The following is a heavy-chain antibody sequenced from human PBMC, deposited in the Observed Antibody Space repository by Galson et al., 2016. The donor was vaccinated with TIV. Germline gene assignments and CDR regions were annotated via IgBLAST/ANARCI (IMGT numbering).Heavy chain of an antibody. J-gene: IGHJ4*02. CDR1: GGSFSHYY. V-gene: IGHV4-34*11. D-gene: IGHD3-10*01. Sequence: SETLSLTCAVYGGSFSHYYWSWIRQSPGKGLEWIGHIYTTGTTNYNPSLKSRVTLSMDKSRNQFSLNVNSLTAADTAVYYCARDRGDYFDYWGQGSLVIVSS. CDR3: ARDRGDYFDY. CDR2: IYTTGTT.